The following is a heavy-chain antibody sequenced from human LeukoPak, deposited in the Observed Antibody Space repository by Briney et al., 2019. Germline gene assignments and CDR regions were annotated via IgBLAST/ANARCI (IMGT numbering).Heavy chain of an antibody. CDR1: GYTFTGYY. V-gene: IGHV1-2*02. CDR2: INPNSGGT. CDR3: VRAFATVVISGYFDY. D-gene: IGHD4-23*01. Sequence: ASVKVSCKASGYTFTGYYMHWVRQAPGQGLEWMGWINPNSGGTNYAQKFQGRVTMTRDTSISTAYMELSRLRSDDTAVYYCVRAFATVVISGYFDYWGQGTLVTVSS. J-gene: IGHJ4*02.